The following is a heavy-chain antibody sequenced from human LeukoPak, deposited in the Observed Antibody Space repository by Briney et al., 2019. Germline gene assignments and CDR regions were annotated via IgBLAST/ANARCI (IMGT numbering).Heavy chain of an antibody. J-gene: IGHJ6*03. CDR1: GFTVRSNY. CDR2: IYSGGTT. CDR3: ARERSSTSNYYYYYYYMDV. Sequence: PGGSLRLSCAASGFTVRSNYMTWVRQAPGKGLEWVSVIYSGGTTYSADSVKGRFTMSRDNSKNTLYLQMNSLRAEDTAVYYCARERSSTSNYYYYYYYMDVWGKGTTVTVSS. V-gene: IGHV3-66*02. D-gene: IGHD2-2*01.